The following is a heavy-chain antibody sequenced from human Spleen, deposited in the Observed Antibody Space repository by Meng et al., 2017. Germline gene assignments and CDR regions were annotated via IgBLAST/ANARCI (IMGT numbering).Heavy chain of an antibody. V-gene: IGHV1-69*06. CDR2: IVPIFGTP. CDR1: GGTFSTSI. Sequence: QVELVQAGAEVKKPGSSAKVLCKASGGTFSTSIINWVRQAPGQGLEWVGGIVPIFGTPVYAQKFQGRVTITADKSTSTAYMELSSLRSEDTAMYYCASRDDFLTGADYWGQGSLVTVSS. J-gene: IGHJ4*02. D-gene: IGHD3-9*01. CDR3: ASRDDFLTGADY.